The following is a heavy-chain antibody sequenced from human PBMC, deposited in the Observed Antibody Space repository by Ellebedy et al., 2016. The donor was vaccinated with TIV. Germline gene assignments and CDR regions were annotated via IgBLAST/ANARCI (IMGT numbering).Heavy chain of an antibody. D-gene: IGHD3-9*01. V-gene: IGHV3-7*03. J-gene: IGHJ5*02. CDR2: INQDGSEK. CDR1: GFTFSSYW. CDR3: ARDYSSDILTGPARPNWFDP. Sequence: GGSLRLSXSASGFTFSSYWMSWVRQAPGTGLEWVANINQDGSEKYYVDSVKGRFTISRDNAKNSLYLQMNSLRAEDTAVYYCARDYSSDILTGPARPNWFDPWGQGTLVTVSS.